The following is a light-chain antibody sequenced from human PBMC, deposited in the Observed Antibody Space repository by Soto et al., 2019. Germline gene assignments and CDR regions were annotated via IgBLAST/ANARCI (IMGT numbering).Light chain of an antibody. Sequence: DIQMTQSPSTLPASVGDRVTITCRASQSIRGYLAWYQQKPGKAPKLLIYKASTLESGVPSRFSGSGSGTEFTLTISSLQPDDFATYYCQHYDAYSTWTFGQGTKLDIK. J-gene: IGKJ1*01. CDR1: QSIRGY. CDR3: QHYDAYSTWT. V-gene: IGKV1-5*03. CDR2: KAS.